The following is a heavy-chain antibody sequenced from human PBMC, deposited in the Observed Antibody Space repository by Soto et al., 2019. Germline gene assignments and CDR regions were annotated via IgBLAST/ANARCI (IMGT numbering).Heavy chain of an antibody. Sequence: GGSLRLSCAASGFTFSSYGMHWVRQAPGKGLEWVAVISYDGSNKYYADSVKGRFTISRDNSKNTPYLQMNSLRAEDTTVYYCANSWELIHYFDYWGQGTLVTVSS. D-gene: IGHD1-26*01. CDR1: GFTFSSYG. CDR3: ANSWELIHYFDY. V-gene: IGHV3-30*18. CDR2: ISYDGSNK. J-gene: IGHJ4*02.